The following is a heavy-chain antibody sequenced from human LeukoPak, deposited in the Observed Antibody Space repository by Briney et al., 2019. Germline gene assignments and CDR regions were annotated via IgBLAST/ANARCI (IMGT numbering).Heavy chain of an antibody. V-gene: IGHV1-8*01. CDR1: GYTFTIYE. CDR3: ARGSRFDP. J-gene: IGHJ5*02. Sequence: ASVRVSCKASGYTFTIYEFNWVRQAPGQGLEWLGYISPDSGKTGYAQKFQGRVTMTRDTSISTAYMELSSLTSDDTAVYYCARGSRFDPWGQGTLVTASS. CDR2: ISPDSGKT.